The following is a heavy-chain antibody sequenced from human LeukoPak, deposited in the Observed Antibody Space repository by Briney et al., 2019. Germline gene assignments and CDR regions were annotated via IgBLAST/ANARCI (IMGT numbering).Heavy chain of an antibody. V-gene: IGHV1-2*02. CDR2: INPDSGGT. D-gene: IGHD4-23*01. J-gene: IGHJ3*02. Sequence: ASVKVSCKASGYTFTGYYMHWVRQAPGQGLEWMGWINPDSGGTNYAQKFQGRVTMTRDTSISTAYMELSRLRSDDTAVYYCARVGGWGLRWSQIVSRAFDIWGQGTMVTVPS. CDR3: ARVGGWGLRWSQIVSRAFDI. CDR1: GYTFTGYY.